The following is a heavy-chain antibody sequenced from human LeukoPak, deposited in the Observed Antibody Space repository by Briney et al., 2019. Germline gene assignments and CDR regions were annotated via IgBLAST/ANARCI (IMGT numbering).Heavy chain of an antibody. CDR2: INHSGST. CDR1: GGSFSGYY. D-gene: IGHD4-23*01. V-gene: IGHV4-34*01. CDR3: ARLRRAPNYGGNFFDY. Sequence: SETLSLTCAVSGGSFSGYYWSWIRQPPGKGLEWIGEINHSGSTNYNPSLKSRVTISVDTSKNQFSLKLSSVTAADTAVYYCARLRRAPNYGGNFFDYWGQGTLVTVSS. J-gene: IGHJ4*02.